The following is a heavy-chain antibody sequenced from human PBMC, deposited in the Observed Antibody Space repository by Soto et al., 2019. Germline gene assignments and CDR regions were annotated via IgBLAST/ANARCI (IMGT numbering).Heavy chain of an antibody. CDR3: ARDHTSGGFYSSMDV. Sequence: PGGSLRLSCAASGFTVSSNYMSWVRQAPGKGLEWVSVIYSGGSTYYADSVKGRFTISRDNSKNTLYLQMNSLRAEDTAVYYCARDHTSGGFYSSMDVWGQGTTVTVSS. CDR2: IYSGGST. CDR1: GFTVSSNY. D-gene: IGHD3-16*01. J-gene: IGHJ6*02. V-gene: IGHV3-53*01.